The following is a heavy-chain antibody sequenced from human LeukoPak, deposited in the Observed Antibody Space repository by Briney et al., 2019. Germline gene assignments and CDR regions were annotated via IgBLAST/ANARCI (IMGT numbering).Heavy chain of an antibody. CDR2: ISYDGSHG. CDR3: ARDRCSGGGCYLNSLDI. J-gene: IGHJ3*02. CDR1: GFTFSSSA. Sequence: GGSLRLSRAASGFTFSSSAIDCVRQAAGKGLEWLAFISYDGSHGRYADSVKGLFALSSDNSKSILYLQMNSLRAEDTAMYYCARDRCSGGGCYLNSLDIWGQGTMVIVSS. V-gene: IGHV3-30*09. D-gene: IGHD2-15*01.